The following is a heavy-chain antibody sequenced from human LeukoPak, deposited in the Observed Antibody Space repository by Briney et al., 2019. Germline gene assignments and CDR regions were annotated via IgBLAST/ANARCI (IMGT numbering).Heavy chain of an antibody. Sequence: SETLSLTCTVSGSSISSYYWSWIRQPAGKGLEWIGRIYTSGSTNYNPSLKSRVTMSVDTSKNQFSLKLSSVTAADTAVYYCARDHGRSGYYDFWSGYREYYMDVWGKGTTVTVSS. CDR2: IYTSGST. D-gene: IGHD3-3*01. V-gene: IGHV4-4*07. CDR3: ARDHGRSGYYDFWSGYREYYMDV. J-gene: IGHJ6*03. CDR1: GSSISSYY.